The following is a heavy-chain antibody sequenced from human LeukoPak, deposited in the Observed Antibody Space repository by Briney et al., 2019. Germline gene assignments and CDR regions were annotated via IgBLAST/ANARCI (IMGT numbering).Heavy chain of an antibody. J-gene: IGHJ3*02. V-gene: IGHV3-30-3*01. D-gene: IGHD1-14*01. Sequence: PGGSLRLSCAASGFTFSSYAMSWVRQAPGKGLEWVAVISYDGSNKYYADSVKGRFTISRDNSKNTLYLQMNSLRAEDTAVYYCARVVFAFDIWGQGTMVTVSS. CDR1: GFTFSSYA. CDR3: ARVVFAFDI. CDR2: ISYDGSNK.